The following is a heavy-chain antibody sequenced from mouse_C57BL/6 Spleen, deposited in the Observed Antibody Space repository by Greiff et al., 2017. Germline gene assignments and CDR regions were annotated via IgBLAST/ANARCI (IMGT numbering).Heavy chain of an antibody. Sequence: EVKLVESGGGLVKPGGSLKLSCAASGFTFSDYGMHWVRQAPEKGLEWVAYISSGSSTIYYADTVKGRFTISRDNAKNTLFLQMTSLRSEDTAMYYCARTHVPYYAMDYWGQGTSGTVSS. V-gene: IGHV5-17*01. J-gene: IGHJ4*01. CDR3: ARTHVPYYAMDY. CDR2: ISSGSSTI. CDR1: GFTFSDYG.